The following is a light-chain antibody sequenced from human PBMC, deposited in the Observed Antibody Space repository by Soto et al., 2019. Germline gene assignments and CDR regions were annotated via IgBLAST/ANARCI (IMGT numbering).Light chain of an antibody. CDR3: QQYSSYSALT. V-gene: IGKV1-5*01. CDR1: QSISTW. CDR2: DAS. Sequence: DIQMTQSPSTLSASVGDRVIITCRASQSISTWLAWYQQKPGKAPKVLIYDASILESGVPSRFSGSGSGTDFTLTISRLQPDDFATYYCQQYSSYSALTFGGGTKVDIK. J-gene: IGKJ4*01.